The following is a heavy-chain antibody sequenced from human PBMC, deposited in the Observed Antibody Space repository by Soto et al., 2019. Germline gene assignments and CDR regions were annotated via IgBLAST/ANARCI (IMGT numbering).Heavy chain of an antibody. CDR3: AKDHGATTVTYSTRIN. J-gene: IGHJ4*02. CDR2: ISGSGGST. CDR1: GFTFSSYA. D-gene: IGHD4-17*01. V-gene: IGHV3-23*01. Sequence: EVQLLESGGGLVQPGGSLRLSCAASGFTFSSYAMSWVRQAPGKGLEWVSAISGSGGSTYYADSVKGRFTISRDNSKNTLYLQMNSLRAEGTAVYYCAKDHGATTVTYSTRINWGQGTLVTVSS.